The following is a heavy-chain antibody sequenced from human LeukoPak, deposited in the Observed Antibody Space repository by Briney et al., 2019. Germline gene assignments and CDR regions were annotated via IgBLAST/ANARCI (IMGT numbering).Heavy chain of an antibody. Sequence: RASVKVSCKASGGTFSSYAISWVRQAPGQGLEWMGGIIPIFGTANYAQKLQGRVTMTTDTSTSTAYMELRSLRSDDTAVYYCARGDIYASGVDQWGQGTLVTVSS. D-gene: IGHD3-10*01. CDR3: ARGDIYASGVDQ. CDR2: IIPIFGTA. V-gene: IGHV1-69*05. J-gene: IGHJ4*02. CDR1: GGTFSSYA.